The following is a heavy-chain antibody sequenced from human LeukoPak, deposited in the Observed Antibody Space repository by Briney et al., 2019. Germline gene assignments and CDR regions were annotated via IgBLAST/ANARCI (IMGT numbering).Heavy chain of an antibody. CDR2: INPNSGGT. Sequence: ASVKVSCKASGYTFTGYYMHWVRQAPGQGLEWMGWINPNSGGTNYAQKFQGRVTMTRDTSISTAYMELSRLRSDDTAVYYCARDISLFYCSGGSCYAFDIWGQGTMVTVSS. D-gene: IGHD2-15*01. CDR1: GYTFTGYY. J-gene: IGHJ3*02. V-gene: IGHV1-2*02. CDR3: ARDISLFYCSGGSCYAFDI.